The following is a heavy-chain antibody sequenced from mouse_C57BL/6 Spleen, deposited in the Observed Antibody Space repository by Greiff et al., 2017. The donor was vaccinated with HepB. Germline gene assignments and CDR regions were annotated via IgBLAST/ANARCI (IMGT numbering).Heavy chain of an antibody. J-gene: IGHJ2*01. CDR3: ASGGTVVAEASYYFDY. Sequence: QVQLQQPGAELVKPGASVKLSCKASGYTFTSYWMHWVKQRPGQGLEWIGMIHPNSGSTNYNEKFKSKATLTVDKSSSIAYMQLSSLTSEDSAVYYCASGGTVVAEASYYFDYWGQGTTLTVSS. CDR2: IHPNSGST. CDR1: GYTFTSYW. D-gene: IGHD1-1*01. V-gene: IGHV1-64*01.